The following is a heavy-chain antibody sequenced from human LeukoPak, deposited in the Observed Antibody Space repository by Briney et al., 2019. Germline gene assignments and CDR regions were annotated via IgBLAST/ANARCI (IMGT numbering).Heavy chain of an antibody. Sequence: GASVKVSCKASGGTFSSYAISWVRQAPGQGLEWMGGIIPIFGTANYAQKFQGRATITADKSTSTAYMELSSLRSEDTAVYYCASFAGLRLAELSSEHDYWGQGTLVTVSS. D-gene: IGHD3-16*02. J-gene: IGHJ4*02. CDR3: ASFAGLRLAELSSEHDY. CDR1: GGTFSSYA. CDR2: IIPIFGTA. V-gene: IGHV1-69*06.